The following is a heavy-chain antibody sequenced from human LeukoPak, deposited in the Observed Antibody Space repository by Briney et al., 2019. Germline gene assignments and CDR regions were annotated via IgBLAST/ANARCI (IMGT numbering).Heavy chain of an antibody. D-gene: IGHD6-13*01. CDR1: GFTFDDYA. Sequence: PGGSLRLSCAASGFTFDDYAMHWVRQAPGKGLEWVSGISWNSGSIGYADSVKGRFTISRDNSKNTLYLQMNSLRAEDTAVYYCAKIPYSSSSPRAYWGQGPLVTVSS. V-gene: IGHV3-9*01. CDR3: AKIPYSSSSPRAY. J-gene: IGHJ4*02. CDR2: ISWNSGSI.